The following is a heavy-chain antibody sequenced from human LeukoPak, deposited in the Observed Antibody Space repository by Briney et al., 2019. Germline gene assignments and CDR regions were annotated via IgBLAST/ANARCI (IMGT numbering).Heavy chain of an antibody. V-gene: IGHV4-34*01. D-gene: IGHD6-6*01. CDR3: ARARGSSSSRVYYYYMDV. CDR1: GGSFSGYY. CDR2: INHSGST. Sequence: SETLSLTCAVYGGSFSGYYWSWIRQPPGKGLEWIGEINHSGSTNYNPSLKSRVTISVDTSKNQFSLKLSSVTAADTAVYYCARARGSSSSRVYYYYMDVWGKGTTVTASS. J-gene: IGHJ6*03.